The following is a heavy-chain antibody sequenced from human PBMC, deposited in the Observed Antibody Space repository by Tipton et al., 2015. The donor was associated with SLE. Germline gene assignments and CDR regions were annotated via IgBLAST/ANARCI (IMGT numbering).Heavy chain of an antibody. V-gene: IGHV4-4*02. CDR2: IYHSESP. CDR3: ARVVTVGAAHYYDIDV. CDR1: GGSIISSSW. D-gene: IGHD2-21*02. J-gene: IGHJ6*02. Sequence: TLSLTCAVSGGSIISSSWWSWVRQPPGKGLEWIGDIYHSESPNYNPSLKSRVTISIDKSKNQFSLKLTSVTAADTAVYHCARVVTVGAAHYYDIDVWGQGTRVTVSS.